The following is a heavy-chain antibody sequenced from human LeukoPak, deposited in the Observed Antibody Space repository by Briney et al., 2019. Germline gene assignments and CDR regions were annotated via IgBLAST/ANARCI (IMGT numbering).Heavy chain of an antibody. J-gene: IGHJ4*02. V-gene: IGHV4-34*01. D-gene: IGHD3-22*01. Sequence: PSETLSLTCAVYGGSFSGYYWSWIRQPPGKGLEWIGEINHSGSTNYNPSLKSRVTISVDKSKNQFSLKLSSVTAADTAVYYCARVSYYDTSGNRGAFDYWGQGILVTVSS. CDR2: INHSGST. CDR1: GGSFSGYY. CDR3: ARVSYYDTSGNRGAFDY.